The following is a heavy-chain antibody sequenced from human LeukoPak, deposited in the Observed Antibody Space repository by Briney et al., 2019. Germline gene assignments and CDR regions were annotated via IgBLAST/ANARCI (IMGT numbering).Heavy chain of an antibody. J-gene: IGHJ4*02. CDR3: ARESQIGAYDFDY. CDR2: ISSSSSYI. D-gene: IGHD3-22*01. Sequence: PGGSLRLSCAASGFTFSSYSMNWVRQAPGKGLEWVSSISSSSSYIYYADSVKGRFTTSRDNAKNSLYLQMNSLRAEDTAVYYCARESQIGAYDFDYWGQGTLVTVSS. CDR1: GFTFSSYS. V-gene: IGHV3-21*01.